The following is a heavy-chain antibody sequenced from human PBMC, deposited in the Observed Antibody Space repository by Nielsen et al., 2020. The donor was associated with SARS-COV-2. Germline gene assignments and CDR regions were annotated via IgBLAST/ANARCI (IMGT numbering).Heavy chain of an antibody. CDR1: GFTFSGSA. Sequence: GGSLRLSCAASGFTFSGSAMHWVRQASGKGLEWVGRIRSKANRYATAYAASVKGRFTISRDDSKNTAYLQMNSLTTEDTAVYYCTRLHIVVVPAAMNGSNYYYYGMDVWGQGTTVTVSS. V-gene: IGHV3-73*01. D-gene: IGHD2-2*01. CDR2: IRSKANRYAT. CDR3: TRLHIVVVPAAMNGSNYYYYGMDV. J-gene: IGHJ6*02.